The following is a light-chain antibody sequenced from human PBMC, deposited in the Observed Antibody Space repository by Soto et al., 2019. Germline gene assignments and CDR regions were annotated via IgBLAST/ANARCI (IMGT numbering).Light chain of an antibody. Sequence: QSALTQPASVSGSPGQSVTISCTGTSSDIGTYKFVSWYQQHPDKPPQLIIYEVTNRASGISIRFSGSKSGNTASLTISGLQTEDEADYYCSSYTNRNTLAFGGGTKLTVL. CDR3: SSYTNRNTLA. V-gene: IGLV2-14*01. J-gene: IGLJ3*02. CDR1: SSDIGTYKF. CDR2: EVT.